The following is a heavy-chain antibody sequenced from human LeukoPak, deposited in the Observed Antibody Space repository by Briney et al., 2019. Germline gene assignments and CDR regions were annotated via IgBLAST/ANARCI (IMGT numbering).Heavy chain of an antibody. CDR3: ARYQLLRDYFDY. CDR2: IYYSVST. Sequence: SETLSLTCTVSGGAISSYYWSWIRQPPGKGLEWIGYIYYSVSTNNNPSLKSRVTISVDTSKNQLSLRLSSVTAADTAVYYCARYQLLRDYFDYWGQGTLVTVSS. J-gene: IGHJ4*02. V-gene: IGHV4-59*08. CDR1: GGAISSYY. D-gene: IGHD2-2*01.